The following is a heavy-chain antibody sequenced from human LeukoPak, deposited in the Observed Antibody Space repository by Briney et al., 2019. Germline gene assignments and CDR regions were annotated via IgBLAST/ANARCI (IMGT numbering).Heavy chain of an antibody. CDR2: ISAYNGNT. CDR3: ARVVLGDYGNYYYYMDV. V-gene: IGHV1-18*01. CDR1: GYTFTSYG. Sequence: ASVKVSCKASGYTFTSYGISWVRQAPGQGLEWMGWISAYNGNTNYAQKLQGRVTMTTDTSRSTAYMELRSLRSDDTAVYYCARVVLGDYGNYYYYMDVWGKGTAVTVSS. D-gene: IGHD4-17*01. J-gene: IGHJ6*03.